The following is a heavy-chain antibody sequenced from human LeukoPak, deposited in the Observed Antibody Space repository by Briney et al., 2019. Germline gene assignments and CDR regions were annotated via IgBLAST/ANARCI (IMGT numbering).Heavy chain of an antibody. J-gene: IGHJ5*02. D-gene: IGHD1-26*01. V-gene: IGHV3-74*01. CDR2: INSDGSST. Sequence: PGGSLRLSCAASGFTFISYWMHWVRQAPGKGLVWVSRINSDGSSTSYVDSVKGRFTISRDNAKNTLYLQMNSLRAEDTAVYYCARPLFGGSYPNWFDPWGQGTLVTVSS. CDR3: ARPLFGGSYPNWFDP. CDR1: GFTFISYW.